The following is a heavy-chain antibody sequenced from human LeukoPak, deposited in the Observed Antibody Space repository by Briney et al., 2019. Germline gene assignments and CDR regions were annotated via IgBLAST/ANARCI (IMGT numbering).Heavy chain of an antibody. D-gene: IGHD5-24*01. Sequence: GGSLRLSCAAFGFTFSSHSMSWVRPAPGEGLEWVSSISSGSSHIYQADSVRGRFTISRDDAKNSLYLQMNSLRAEDTAVYYCARDFRTQLDGYNPPYHFDYWGQGTLVTVSS. CDR1: GFTFSSHS. CDR3: ARDFRTQLDGYNPPYHFDY. CDR2: ISSGSSHI. V-gene: IGHV3-21*01. J-gene: IGHJ4*02.